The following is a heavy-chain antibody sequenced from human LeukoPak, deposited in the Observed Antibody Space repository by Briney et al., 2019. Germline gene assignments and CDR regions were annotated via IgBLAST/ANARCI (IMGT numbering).Heavy chain of an antibody. CDR3: ARERVGAGYYMDV. J-gene: IGHJ6*03. V-gene: IGHV3-53*01. Sequence: GGSLRLSCAASGFTFSSYAMSWVRQAPGKGLEWVSVIYSGGNTYYADSVQGRFTISRDNSKNTLYLQMNSLRAEDTAVYYCARERVGAGYYMDVWGKGTTVTISS. CDR1: GFTFSSYA. CDR2: IYSGGNT. D-gene: IGHD1-26*01.